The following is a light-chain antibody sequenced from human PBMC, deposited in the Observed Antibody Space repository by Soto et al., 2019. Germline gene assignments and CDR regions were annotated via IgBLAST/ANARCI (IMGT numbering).Light chain of an antibody. J-gene: IGKJ5*01. V-gene: IGKV3-20*01. CDR3: QQYSNSCT. CDR2: GAS. Sequence: EIVLTQSPGTLSLSPGERATLSCRASQSVSSSYLAWYQQKPGQAPRLLIYGASSRATGIPDRFSGSGSVTDFTLNSSRLEPEDFAVYYCQQYSNSCTFGQGTRLEIK. CDR1: QSVSSSY.